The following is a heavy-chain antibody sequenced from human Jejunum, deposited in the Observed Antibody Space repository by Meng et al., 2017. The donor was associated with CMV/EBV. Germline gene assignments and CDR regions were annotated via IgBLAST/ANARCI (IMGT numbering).Heavy chain of an antibody. V-gene: IGHV5-51*01. CDR1: EYSFDTYW. J-gene: IGHJ4*02. CDR3: ARRLEASEFFDF. Sequence: VSEYSFDTYWIGWVRQTPGRGLEWMGVIYPGDSDTRYSPSFQGQVTISADKSISTAYLQWSSLKASDTAVYYCARRLEASEFFDFWGQGMLGTVSS. CDR2: IYPGDSDT. D-gene: IGHD3-10*01.